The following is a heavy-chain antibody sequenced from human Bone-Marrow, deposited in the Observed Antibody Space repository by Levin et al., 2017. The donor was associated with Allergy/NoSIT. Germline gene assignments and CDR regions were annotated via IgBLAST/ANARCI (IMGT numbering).Heavy chain of an antibody. CDR2: LEGNTDGGTT. D-gene: IGHD3-3*01. V-gene: IGHV3-15*04. Sequence: LSLTCAASGLTLTNVKMSWVRQPPGKGLEWVGRLEGNTDGGTTDYAAPVKGRFSISRDDSSNTLYLQMNSLKTEDTAVYYCTTAPGITIFGVVKDYWGQGTLVTVSS. J-gene: IGHJ4*02. CDR3: TTAPGITIFGVVKDY. CDR1: GLTLTNVK.